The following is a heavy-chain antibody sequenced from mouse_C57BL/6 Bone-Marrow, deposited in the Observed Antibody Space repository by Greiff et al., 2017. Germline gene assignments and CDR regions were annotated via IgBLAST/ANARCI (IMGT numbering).Heavy chain of an antibody. V-gene: IGHV1-55*01. CDR1: GYTFTSYW. Sequence: QVQLQQPGAELVKPGASVKMSCKASGYTFTSYWITWVKQRPGQGLEWIGDIYPTSGRTNYNEKFKSKAILTVDTSSNTASMQLSSLTSEDSAVFNWARSGPLGRSFDYWGQGTTLTVSS. CDR2: IYPTSGRT. D-gene: IGHD4-1*01. J-gene: IGHJ2*01. CDR3: ARSGPLGRSFDY.